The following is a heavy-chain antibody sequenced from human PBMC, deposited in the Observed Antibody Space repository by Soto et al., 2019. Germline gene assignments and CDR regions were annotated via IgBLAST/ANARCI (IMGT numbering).Heavy chain of an antibody. D-gene: IGHD1-26*01. J-gene: IGHJ4*02. V-gene: IGHV4-59*02. CDR2: IYASVSP. CDR1: GGSVSVYY. Sequence: KSSETLSLTCTISGGSVSVYYWSWIRQSTGQGLEWIGYIYASVSPYYNPSLRSRVTISADTSKNQISLKLTSPTAADTAVYYCARGVGSSPPQYWGRGTLVTVSS. CDR3: ARGVGSSPPQY.